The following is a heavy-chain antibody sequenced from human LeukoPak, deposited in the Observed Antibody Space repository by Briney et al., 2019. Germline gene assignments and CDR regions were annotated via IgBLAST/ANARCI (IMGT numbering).Heavy chain of an antibody. J-gene: IGHJ4*02. V-gene: IGHV3-30-3*01. CDR3: ATEYPQGALDYDFWSGFDY. D-gene: IGHD3-3*01. CDR2: ISYDGSNK. CDR1: GFTFSSYA. Sequence: GGSLRLSCAASGFTFSSYAMHWVRQAPGKGLEWVAVISYDGSNKYYADSVKRRFTISRDNPKNTLYLQMNILRAEDTAVYYCATEYPQGALDYDFWSGFDYWGQGTLVTVSS.